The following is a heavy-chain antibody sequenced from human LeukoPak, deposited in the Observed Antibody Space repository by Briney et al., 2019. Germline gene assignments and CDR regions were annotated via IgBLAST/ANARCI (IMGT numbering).Heavy chain of an antibody. CDR1: GGSFSGYY. V-gene: IGHV4-34*01. Sequence: SETLSLTCAVYGGSFSGYYWSWIRQPPGKGLEWIGEINHSGSANYNPSLKSRVTISVDTSKNQFSLKLSSLTAADTAVYYCARGGGGWHLDYWGQGTQVTVSS. CDR2: INHSGSA. CDR3: ARGGGGWHLDY. J-gene: IGHJ4*02. D-gene: IGHD6-19*01.